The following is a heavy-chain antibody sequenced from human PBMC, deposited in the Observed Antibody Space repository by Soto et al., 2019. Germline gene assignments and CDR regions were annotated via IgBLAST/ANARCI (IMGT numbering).Heavy chain of an antibody. CDR3: ARVTGIAAAALGY. D-gene: IGHD6-13*01. CDR1: GYTFTSYA. V-gene: IGHV1-3*01. J-gene: IGHJ4*02. Sequence: GASVKVSCKASGYTFTSYAMHWVRQAPGQRLEWMGWINAGNGNTKYSQKFQGRVTITRDTSASTAYMELSSLRSEDTAVYYCARVTGIAAAALGYWGQGTLVTVSS. CDR2: INAGNGNT.